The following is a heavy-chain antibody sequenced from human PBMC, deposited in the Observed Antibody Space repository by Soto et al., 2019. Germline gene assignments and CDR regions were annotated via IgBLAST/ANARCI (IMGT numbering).Heavy chain of an antibody. CDR2: ISYSGIT. CDR3: ARHHYGDYYFDY. V-gene: IGHV4-59*08. J-gene: IGHJ4*02. CDR1: GGSFSSFY. Sequence: SETLSLTWTVSGGSFSSFYWSWIRQPPGKGLEWIGYISYSGITNYNPSLKSRVTISVDTAKNQFSLKLNSVTAADTAVYYCARHHYGDYYFDYWGQGTLVTVSS. D-gene: IGHD4-17*01.